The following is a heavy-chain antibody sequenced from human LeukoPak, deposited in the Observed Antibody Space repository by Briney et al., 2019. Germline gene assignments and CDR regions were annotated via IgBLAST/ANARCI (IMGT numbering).Heavy chain of an antibody. J-gene: IGHJ3*02. Sequence: PGGSLRLSCAASGFTFSSYGMHWVRQAPGKGLEWVAFIRYDGSNKYYADSVKGRFTISRDNSKNTLYLQMDSLRAEDTAVYYCARTSLVRGVIRGAFDIWGQGTMVTVSP. D-gene: IGHD3-10*01. CDR1: GFTFSSYG. V-gene: IGHV3-30*02. CDR3: ARTSLVRGVIRGAFDI. CDR2: IRYDGSNK.